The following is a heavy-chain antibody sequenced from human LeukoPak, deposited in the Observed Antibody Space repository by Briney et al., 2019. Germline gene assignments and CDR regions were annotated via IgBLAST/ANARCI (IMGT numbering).Heavy chain of an antibody. V-gene: IGHV3-33*01. CDR1: GFTFSSYG. J-gene: IGHJ4*02. D-gene: IGHD2-2*02. CDR2: IWYDGSNK. Sequence: GGSLRLSCAASGFTFSSYGMHWVRQAPGKGLEWVAVIWYDGSNKYYADSVKGRFTISGDNSKNTLYLQMNSLRAEDTAVYYCARDLGYCSSTSCYTADHFDYWGQGTLVTVSS. CDR3: ARDLGYCSSTSCYTADHFDY.